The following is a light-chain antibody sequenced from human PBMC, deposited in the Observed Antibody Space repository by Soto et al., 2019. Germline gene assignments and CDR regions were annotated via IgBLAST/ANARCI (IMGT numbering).Light chain of an antibody. J-gene: IGKJ4*01. CDR1: RDISNY. Sequence: DIQVTQSPSSLSPSLGARLSITSRASRDISNYLAWYQQKPGQVPRLLISGASTLHSGVPSRFSGSGSGTDFTLTITSLQPEDIATYFCQKYDTAPLTFGGGTKVDI. V-gene: IGKV1-27*01. CDR3: QKYDTAPLT. CDR2: GAS.